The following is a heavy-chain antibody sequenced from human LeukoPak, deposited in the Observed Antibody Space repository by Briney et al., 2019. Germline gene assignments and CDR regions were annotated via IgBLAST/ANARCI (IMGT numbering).Heavy chain of an antibody. J-gene: IGHJ2*01. CDR3: ARAGFRSGPWYFDL. D-gene: IGHD6-25*01. CDR1: GFTFETYN. CDR2: IRSYSSYI. Sequence: GGSLRLSCLASGFTFETYNINWVRQAPGKGLEWVASIRSYSSYIHYGDSVKGRFTISRDDAKKSVYLQMNSLRVEDTAVYYCARAGFRSGPWYFDLWGRGTLVTVSS. V-gene: IGHV3-21*04.